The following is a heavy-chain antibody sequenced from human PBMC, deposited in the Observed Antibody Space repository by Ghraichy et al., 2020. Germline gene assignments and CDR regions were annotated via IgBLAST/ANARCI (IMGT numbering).Heavy chain of an antibody. D-gene: IGHD1-26*01. J-gene: IGHJ4*01. Sequence: SETLSLTCTVSGGSISGFYWSWIRQPAGKRLEWIGRIYSSGTTDYNPSLEGRLTVSVDTSRNQFSLKLRSVTAADTAVYYCAREVVGSIPSYWFEYWGHGILVTVSS. CDR1: GGSISGFY. CDR2: IYSSGTT. V-gene: IGHV4-4*07. CDR3: AREVVGSIPSYWFEY.